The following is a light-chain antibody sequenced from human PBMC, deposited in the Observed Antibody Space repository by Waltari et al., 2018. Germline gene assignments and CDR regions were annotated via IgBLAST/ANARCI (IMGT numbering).Light chain of an antibody. CDR3: CSYSGRNIWV. V-gene: IGLV2-23*02. CDR1: SSDVGFYNL. Sequence: QSALTQPASVSGSPGQSITISCTGTSSDVGFYNLVSWYQQHPGKAPELVVYEVISRPSGFSNRFSVSKSGNTASLTISGLQAEDAADYYCCSYSGRNIWVFGGGTKLTVL. J-gene: IGLJ3*02. CDR2: EVI.